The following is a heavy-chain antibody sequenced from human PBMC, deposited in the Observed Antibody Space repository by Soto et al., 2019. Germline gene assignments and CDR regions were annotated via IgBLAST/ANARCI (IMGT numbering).Heavy chain of an antibody. Sequence: SETLSLTCTVSGGSISSSSYYWGWIRQPPGKGLEWIGSIYYSGSTYYNPSLKSRVTISVDTSKNQFSLKLSSVTAADTAAYYCARHEAAVAGTEAFDSWGQGTMVTFSS. CDR1: GGSISSSSYY. J-gene: IGHJ3*02. CDR2: IYYSGST. V-gene: IGHV4-39*01. D-gene: IGHD6-19*01. CDR3: ARHEAAVAGTEAFDS.